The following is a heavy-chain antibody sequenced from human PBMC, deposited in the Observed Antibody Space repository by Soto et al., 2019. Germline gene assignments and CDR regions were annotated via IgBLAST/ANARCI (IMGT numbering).Heavy chain of an antibody. CDR1: GFTFDDYA. CDR2: ISWNSGSI. CDR3: AKDIWGSGSYYSYYYYGIDV. V-gene: IGHV3-9*01. Sequence: EVQLVESGGGLVQPGRSLRLSCAASGFTFDDYAMHWVRQAPGKGLEWVSGISWNSGSIGYADSVKGRFTISRDNAKNSLYLQMNSLRAEDTALYYCAKDIWGSGSYYSYYYYGIDVWGQGTTVTVSS. J-gene: IGHJ6*02. D-gene: IGHD3-10*01.